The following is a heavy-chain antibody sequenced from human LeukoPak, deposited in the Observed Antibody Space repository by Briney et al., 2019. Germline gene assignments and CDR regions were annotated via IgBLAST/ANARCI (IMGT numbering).Heavy chain of an antibody. CDR1: GFTFSSYS. CDR2: ISSSSYI. V-gene: IGHV3-21*01. J-gene: IGHJ4*02. Sequence: KPGGSLRLSCAASGFTFSSYSMNWVRQAPGKGLEWVSSISSSSYIYYADSVKGRFTISRDNAKNSLYLQMNSLRAEDTAVYYCARDYYGSGAIDYWGQGTLVTVSS. CDR3: ARDYYGSGAIDY. D-gene: IGHD3-10*01.